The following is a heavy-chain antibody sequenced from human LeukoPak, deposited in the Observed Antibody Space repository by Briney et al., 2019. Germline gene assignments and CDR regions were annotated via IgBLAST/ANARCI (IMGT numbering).Heavy chain of an antibody. CDR2: INHSGTT. Sequence: PSETLSLTCGVYGASLSGYFWSWIRQFPGKGLEWIGEINHSGTTNYNPSLKSRVTMSVDTSKNQFSLKLSSVTAADTAVYYCARGRGFDPWGQGTLVTVSS. J-gene: IGHJ5*02. CDR1: GASLSGYF. CDR3: ARGRGFDP. V-gene: IGHV4-34*01.